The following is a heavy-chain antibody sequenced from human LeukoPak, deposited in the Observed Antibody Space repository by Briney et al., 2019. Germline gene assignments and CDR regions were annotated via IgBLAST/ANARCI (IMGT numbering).Heavy chain of an antibody. CDR1: GYTFTSYD. J-gene: IGHJ4*02. V-gene: IGHV1-8*03. CDR3: ARDPKGGISWPAYYFDY. D-gene: IGHD6-13*01. CDR2: MNPNSGDT. Sequence: ASVKVSCKASGYTFTSYDINWVRQATGQGLEWMGWMNPNSGDTGYAQKFQGRVTITRNTSISTAYMELSSLRSDDTAVYYCARDPKGGISWPAYYFDYWGQGTLVTVSS.